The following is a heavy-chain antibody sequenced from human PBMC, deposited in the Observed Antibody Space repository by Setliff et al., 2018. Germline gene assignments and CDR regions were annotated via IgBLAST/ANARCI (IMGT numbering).Heavy chain of an antibody. CDR3: ARGRRITMIVVPPGVFDI. V-gene: IGHV4-34*01. CDR2: IDQSGIT. D-gene: IGHD3-22*01. J-gene: IGHJ3*02. CDR1: GGSFSGYY. Sequence: PSETLSLTCAVYGGSFSGYYWSWIRQPPGKGPEWIGEIDQSGITNYNPSLKSRVTISIDTSKNQFSLRLSSGTATDTAVYYCARGRRITMIVVPPGVFDIWGQGTMVTVSS.